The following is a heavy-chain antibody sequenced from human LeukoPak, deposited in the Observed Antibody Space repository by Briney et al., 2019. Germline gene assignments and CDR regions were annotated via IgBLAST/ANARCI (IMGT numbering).Heavy chain of an antibody. Sequence: GGSLRLSCAASGFTFDDYAMHWVRQAPGKGLEWVSGISWNSGSIGYADSVKGRFTISRDNAKSSLYLQMNSLRAEDTALYYCARTPSPPYYYDSSGYYRGAFDIWGQGTMVTVSS. J-gene: IGHJ3*02. CDR2: ISWNSGSI. CDR3: ARTPSPPYYYDSSGYYRGAFDI. D-gene: IGHD3-22*01. V-gene: IGHV3-9*01. CDR1: GFTFDDYA.